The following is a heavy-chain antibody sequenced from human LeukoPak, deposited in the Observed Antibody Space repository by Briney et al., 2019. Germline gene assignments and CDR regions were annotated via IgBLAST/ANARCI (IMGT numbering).Heavy chain of an antibody. J-gene: IGHJ4*02. Sequence: SETLSLTCAVYGGSFSAYFWTWIRQPPGEGLEWIGAINHTGFTYYTPSLKSRVTISVDASKNQFSLKLSSVTAADTAVYYCARYSSSSLDYWGQGTLVTVSS. D-gene: IGHD6-13*01. CDR3: ARYSSSSLDY. CDR2: INHTGFT. CDR1: GGSFSAYF. V-gene: IGHV4-34*01.